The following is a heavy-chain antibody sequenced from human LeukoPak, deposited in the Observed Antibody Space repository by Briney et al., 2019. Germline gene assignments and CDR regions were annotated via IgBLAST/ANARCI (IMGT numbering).Heavy chain of an antibody. CDR1: GFSFSRYW. D-gene: IGHD2-21*02. J-gene: IGHJ2*01. V-gene: IGHV3-7*01. CDR2: IKPDGSEI. Sequence: GESLRLSCAASGFSFSRYWMSWVRQAPVRGLEWVANIKPDGSEIYYVDSVKGRFTISRDNAKNSLYLQMNSLRAEDTAVYYCARSVVVVTHTYWYFDLWGRGTLVTVSS. CDR3: ARSVVVVTHTYWYFDL.